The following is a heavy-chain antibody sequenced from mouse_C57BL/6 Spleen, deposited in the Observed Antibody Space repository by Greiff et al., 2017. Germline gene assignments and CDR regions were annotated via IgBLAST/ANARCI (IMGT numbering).Heavy chain of an antibody. CDR2: INPNNGET. Sequence: VQLQQSGPELVTPGASVKMSCKASGYTFTDYNMHWVKQSHGKGLEWIGYINPNNGETSYNKQFKGKATLTVNKSSSTAYMELRSLTSEDAAVYYCAREDGTLFADWGQGTLVTVSA. V-gene: IGHV1-22*01. CDR3: AREDGTLFAD. J-gene: IGHJ3*01. D-gene: IGHD1-1*01. CDR1: GYTFTDYN.